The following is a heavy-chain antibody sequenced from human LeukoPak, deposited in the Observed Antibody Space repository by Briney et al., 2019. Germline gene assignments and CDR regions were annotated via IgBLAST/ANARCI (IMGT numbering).Heavy chain of an antibody. D-gene: IGHD3-22*01. CDR3: ANLRDSYYYDSSGYYYNGYYGMDV. CDR1: GFIVSSNY. J-gene: IGHJ6*02. CDR2: ISGSGGST. V-gene: IGHV3-23*01. Sequence: PGGSLRLSCVASGFIVSSNYMSWVRQAPGKGLEWVSAISGSGGSTYYADSVKGRFTISRDNSKNTLYLQMNSLRAEDTAVYYCANLRDSYYYDSSGYYYNGYYGMDVWGQGTTVTVSS.